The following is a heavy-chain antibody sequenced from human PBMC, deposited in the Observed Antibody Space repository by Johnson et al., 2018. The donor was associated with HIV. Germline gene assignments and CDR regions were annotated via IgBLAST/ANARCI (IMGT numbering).Heavy chain of an antibody. CDR2: ISYDGSNK. CDR3: ARPYSESIYAAFSL. J-gene: IGHJ3*01. Sequence: QVQLVESGGGVVQPGRSLRLSCAGSGFTFSNYAVHWLRQTPGKGLEWVAVISYDGSNKYYADSVKGRFTISRDNSKNTLYLQMNSLRAEDTAVYYCARPYSESIYAAFSLWGQGTMVTVSS. D-gene: IGHD2/OR15-2a*01. CDR1: GFTFSNYA. V-gene: IGHV3-30*04.